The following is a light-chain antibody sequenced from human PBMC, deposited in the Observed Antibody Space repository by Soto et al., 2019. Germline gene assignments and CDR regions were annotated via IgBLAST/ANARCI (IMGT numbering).Light chain of an antibody. CDR3: SSYTSSSTLVV. CDR1: SSDVGGYNY. J-gene: IGLJ2*01. CDR2: DVS. V-gene: IGLV2-14*01. Sequence: QSALTQPASVSGSPGQSITISCTGTSSDVGGYNYVSWYQQHPGKAPKLMIYDVSNRPSGVSNRFSGSKSGNTASLTISGLPAEDEADYSCSSYTSSSTLVVFGGGTKVTVL.